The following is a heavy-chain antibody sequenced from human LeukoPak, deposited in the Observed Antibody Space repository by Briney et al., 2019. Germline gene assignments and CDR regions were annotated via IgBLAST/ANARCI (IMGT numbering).Heavy chain of an antibody. J-gene: IGHJ4*02. Sequence: SETLSLTCTVSGGSISSSSYYWGWIRQPPGKGLEWIGSIYYSGSTYYNPSLKSRVTISVDTSKNQFSLKLSSVTAADTAVYYCARGGGSYGPPDYWGQGTLVTVSS. V-gene: IGHV4-39*07. CDR1: GGSISSSSYY. CDR3: ARGGGSYGPPDY. D-gene: IGHD3-16*01. CDR2: IYYSGST.